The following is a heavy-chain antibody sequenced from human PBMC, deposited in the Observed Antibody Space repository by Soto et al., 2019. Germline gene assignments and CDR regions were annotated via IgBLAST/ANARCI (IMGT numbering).Heavy chain of an antibody. CDR1: GLTISPYA. CDR2: ISGSGGST. CDR3: AKGATRTWLDYYFDY. V-gene: IGHV3-23*01. Sequence: EVQVLESGGGLVQPGGSLRLSCEVSGLTISPYAMSWVRQAPGKGLEWVSAISGSGGSTYYADSVKGRFTISRDNSKNTLYLQMNSLRAEDTAVYYCAKGATRTWLDYYFDYWGQGTLVSVSS. D-gene: IGHD1-1*01. J-gene: IGHJ4*02.